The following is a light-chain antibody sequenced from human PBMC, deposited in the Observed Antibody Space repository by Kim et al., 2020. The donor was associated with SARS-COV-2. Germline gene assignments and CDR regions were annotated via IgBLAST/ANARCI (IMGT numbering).Light chain of an antibody. Sequence: LSLTITCTGTSSDVGGYNYVAWYQQHPAKAPKVMVFEVSKRPSGGPDRLFGSKSGNTASLTAFGRPDANEDDDYCSPYAGSNNLAFGGGTQLTVL. J-gene: IGLJ3*02. CDR3: SPYAGSNNLA. CDR1: SSDVGGYNY. CDR2: EVS. V-gene: IGLV2-8*03.